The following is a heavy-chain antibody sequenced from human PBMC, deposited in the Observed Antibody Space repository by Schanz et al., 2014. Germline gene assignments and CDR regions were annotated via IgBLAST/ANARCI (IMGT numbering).Heavy chain of an antibody. J-gene: IGHJ6*02. V-gene: IGHV4-59*01. CDR2: INYSGST. CDR3: ARAEINSGYARYYYGMDV. CDR1: GGSISNYY. D-gene: IGHD5-12*01. Sequence: QVQLQESGPGLVKPSETLSLTCTISGGSISNYYWSWIRQPPGKGLEWIGYINYSGSTNYNPSLKSRVSIPVDTSTNQVSLKLSSVTAADTAVYYCARAEINSGYARYYYGMDVWGQGTTVTVSS.